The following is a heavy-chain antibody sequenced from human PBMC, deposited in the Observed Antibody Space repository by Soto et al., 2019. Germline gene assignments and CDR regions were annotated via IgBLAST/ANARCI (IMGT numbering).Heavy chain of an antibody. Sequence: SETLPLTCTVSGGNISSSSYYLGWFRQPPGKGLEWIGSIYYSGSTYYNPSLKSRVTISVDTSKNQFSLKLSSVTAADTAVYYCASPKIAFYNWFDPWGQGTLVTVSS. V-gene: IGHV4-39*01. CDR2: IYYSGST. D-gene: IGHD3-3*02. CDR3: ASPKIAFYNWFDP. CDR1: GGNISSSSYY. J-gene: IGHJ5*02.